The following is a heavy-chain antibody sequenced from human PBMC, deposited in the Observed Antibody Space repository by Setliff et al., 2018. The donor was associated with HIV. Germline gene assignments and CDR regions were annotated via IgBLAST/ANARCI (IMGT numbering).Heavy chain of an antibody. CDR1: GGSISNYY. Sequence: PSETLSLTCTVSGGSISNYYWSWIRQPPGKGLEWIGYIYTTGSTNYNPSLKSRVTISVDTSKNQLSLRLSSVTATDTAVYYCARARGFLDFWGQGTLVTVSS. J-gene: IGHJ4*02. D-gene: IGHD3-10*01. V-gene: IGHV4-4*08. CDR2: IYTTGST. CDR3: ARARGFLDF.